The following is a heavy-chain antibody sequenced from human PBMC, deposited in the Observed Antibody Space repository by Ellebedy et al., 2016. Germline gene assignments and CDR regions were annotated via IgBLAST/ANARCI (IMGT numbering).Heavy chain of an antibody. V-gene: IGHV1-69*04. CDR3: ARDLRIQYGGNSERTRYFDL. Sequence: SVKVSXXASGGTFSSYAISWVRQAPGQGLEWMGRIIPILGIANYAQKFQGRVTITADKSTSTAYMELSSLRSEDTAVYYCARDLRIQYGGNSERTRYFDLWGRGTLVTVSS. D-gene: IGHD4-23*01. CDR1: GGTFSSYA. J-gene: IGHJ2*01. CDR2: IIPILGIA.